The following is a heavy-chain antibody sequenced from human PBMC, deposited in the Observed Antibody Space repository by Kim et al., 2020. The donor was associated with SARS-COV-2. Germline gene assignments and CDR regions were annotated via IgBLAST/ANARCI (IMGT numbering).Heavy chain of an antibody. V-gene: IGHV4-59*13. Sequence: SETLSLTCTVSGGSISSYYWSWIRQPPGKGLEWIGYIYYSGSTNYNPSLKSRVTISVDTSKNQFSLKLSSVTAADTAVYYCARAEANWNEPLPGLYWGQGTLVTVSS. CDR3: ARAEANWNEPLPGLY. D-gene: IGHD1-1*01. CDR1: GGSISSYY. J-gene: IGHJ4*02. CDR2: IYYSGST.